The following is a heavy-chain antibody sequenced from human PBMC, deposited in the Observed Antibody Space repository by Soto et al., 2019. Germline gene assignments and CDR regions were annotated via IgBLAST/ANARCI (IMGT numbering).Heavy chain of an antibody. J-gene: IGHJ6*02. CDR3: VRDRGMTTVNSYYYYYYGMDV. CDR1: GGSISSGGYY. Sequence: SETLYLTCTVSGGSISSGGYYWSWIRQHPGKGLEWIGYIYYSGSTYYNQSLKNRVTISVDTSKKQFSLKLSSVTAADTAVYYCVRDRGMTTVNSYYYYYYGMDVWGQGTTVTVS. V-gene: IGHV4-31*03. D-gene: IGHD4-17*01. CDR2: IYYSGST.